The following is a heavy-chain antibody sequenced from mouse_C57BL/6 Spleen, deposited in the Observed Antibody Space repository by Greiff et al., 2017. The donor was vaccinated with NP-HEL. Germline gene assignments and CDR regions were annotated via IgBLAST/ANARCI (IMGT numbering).Heavy chain of an antibody. Sequence: EVLLVESGGDLVKPGGSLKLSCAASGFTFSSYGMSWVRQTPDKRLEWVATISSGGSYTYYPDSVKGRFTISRDNATNTLYLQMSSLKSEDTAMYYCARHYYSNYFDYWGRGTTLTVSS. CDR2: ISSGGSYT. D-gene: IGHD2-5*01. CDR1: GFTFSSYG. CDR3: ARHYYSNYFDY. V-gene: IGHV5-6*01. J-gene: IGHJ2*01.